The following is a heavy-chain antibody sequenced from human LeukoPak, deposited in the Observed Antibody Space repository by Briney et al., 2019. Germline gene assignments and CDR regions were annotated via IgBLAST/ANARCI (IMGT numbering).Heavy chain of an antibody. CDR2: VDVHGQGT. V-gene: IGHV3-74*01. CDR1: GFTFSSYW. J-gene: IGHJ5*02. CDR3: ARSNYDSTTFYYHLDL. D-gene: IGHD2/OR15-2a*01. Sequence: GGSLRLSCAASGFTFSSYWMHWVRQAPGKGPVWVSRVDVHGQGTAYSDSVKGRFTISRDNAKNTLSLQMNSLSAEDTAVYYCARSNYDSTTFYYHLDLWGQGTLVTVSS.